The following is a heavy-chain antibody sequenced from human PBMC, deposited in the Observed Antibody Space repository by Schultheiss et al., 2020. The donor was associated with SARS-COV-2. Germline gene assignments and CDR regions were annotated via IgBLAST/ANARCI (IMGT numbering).Heavy chain of an antibody. CDR1: GFTFSSYA. Sequence: GESLKISCAASGFTFSSYAMSWVRQAPGKGLEWVSAISGSGGSTYYADSVKGRFTISRDNSKNTLYLQMNSLRAEDTAVYYCAKSLELSPHWGQGTLVTVSS. V-gene: IGHV3-23*01. D-gene: IGHD3-16*02. CDR3: AKSLELSPH. J-gene: IGHJ4*02. CDR2: ISGSGGST.